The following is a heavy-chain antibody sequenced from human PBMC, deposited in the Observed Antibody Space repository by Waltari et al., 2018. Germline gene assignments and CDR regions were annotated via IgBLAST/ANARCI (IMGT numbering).Heavy chain of an antibody. J-gene: IGHJ4*02. D-gene: IGHD4-17*01. CDR3: ARRGSTVTTGGEFDF. V-gene: IGHV4-39*01. CDR1: GVSIRDSDYY. CDR2: VYYSGSM. Sequence: QLQLQESGPGLVKPSETLSLTCSVSGVSIRDSDYYWGWIRQPPGKGLEWIGSVYYSGSMFTNPSLKDRVTISVDTSKNEFSLKLSSVTAADTALFFCARRGSTVTTGGEFDFWGQGILVTVSS.